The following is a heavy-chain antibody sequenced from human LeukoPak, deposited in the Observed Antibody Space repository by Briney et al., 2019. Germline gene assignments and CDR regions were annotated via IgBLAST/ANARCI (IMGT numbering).Heavy chain of an antibody. D-gene: IGHD6-19*01. J-gene: IGHJ4*02. CDR1: GYTFTSYG. Sequence: ASVKVSCKASGYTFTSYGISWVRQAPGQGLEWMGWISAYNGNTNYAQKLQGRVTMTTDTSTSTAYMELRSLRSDDTAVYYCAREPGIAVAGTDLDYWGQGTLATVSS. CDR2: ISAYNGNT. V-gene: IGHV1-18*01. CDR3: AREPGIAVAGTDLDY.